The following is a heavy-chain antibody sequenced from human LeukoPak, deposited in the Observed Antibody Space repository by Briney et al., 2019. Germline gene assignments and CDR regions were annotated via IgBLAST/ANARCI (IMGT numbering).Heavy chain of an antibody. CDR1: GGTFSSYA. V-gene: IGHV1-69*01. J-gene: IGHJ4*02. CDR3: AREGWDYDSSY. CDR2: IIPIFGTA. D-gene: IGHD3-22*01. Sequence: GSSVKVSRKASGGTFSSYAISWVRQAPGQGLEWMGGIIPIFGTANYAQKFQGSVTITADESTSTAYMELSSLRSEDTAVYYCAREGWDYDSSYWGQGTLVTVSS.